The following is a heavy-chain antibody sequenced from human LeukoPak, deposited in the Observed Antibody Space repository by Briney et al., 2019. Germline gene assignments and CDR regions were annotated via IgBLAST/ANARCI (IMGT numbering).Heavy chain of an antibody. CDR1: GFTFSSYS. CDR2: ISGIGSST. Sequence: GGSLRLSCAASGFTFSSYSMNWVRQAPGKGLEWVSSISGIGSSTYYADSVKGRFTISRDNSQNTLYLEINSLRAEDTAVYYCAKEAVLGGVIANFDFWGQGTLVTVSS. CDR3: AKEAVLGGVIANFDF. D-gene: IGHD3-16*02. V-gene: IGHV3-23*01. J-gene: IGHJ4*02.